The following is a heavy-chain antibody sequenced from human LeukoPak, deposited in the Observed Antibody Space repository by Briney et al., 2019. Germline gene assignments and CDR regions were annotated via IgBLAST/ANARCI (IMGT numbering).Heavy chain of an antibody. Sequence: ASVKVSCKASGGTFNSYAITWARQAPGQGLEWMGGIIPLFNTANYAQKFQGRVTITADESTTTAYMELSSLRSEDTAVYYCARGIKLWFYFDSWGQGTLVTVSS. CDR3: ARGIKLWFYFDS. D-gene: IGHD5-18*01. CDR2: IIPLFNTA. V-gene: IGHV1-69*01. J-gene: IGHJ4*02. CDR1: GGTFNSYA.